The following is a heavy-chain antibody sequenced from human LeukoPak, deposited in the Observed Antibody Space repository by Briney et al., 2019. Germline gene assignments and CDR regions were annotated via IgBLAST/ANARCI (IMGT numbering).Heavy chain of an antibody. J-gene: IGHJ4*02. CDR1: GGTFSSYA. CDR2: IIPIFGTA. CDR3: ARDYIGYCSGGSCYSGNY. D-gene: IGHD2-15*01. Sequence: VKVSCKASGGTFSSYAISWVRQAPGQGLEWMGRIIPIFGTANYAQKFQGRVTITADKSTSTAYMELSSLRSEDTAVYYCARDYIGYCSGGSCYSGNYWGQGTLVTVSS. V-gene: IGHV1-69*06.